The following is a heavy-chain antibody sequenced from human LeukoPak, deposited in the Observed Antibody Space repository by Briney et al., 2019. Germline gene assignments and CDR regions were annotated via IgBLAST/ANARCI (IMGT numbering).Heavy chain of an antibody. CDR2: IKSKTDGGTT. Sequence: NPGGSLRLSCAASGFTFSNAWMSWVRQAPGKGLEWVGRIKSKTDGGTTDYAAPVKGRFTISRDDSKNTLYLQMNSLKTEDTAVYYCTTDRYYYDSSGSYYFDYWGQGTLVTVSS. CDR1: GFTFSNAW. D-gene: IGHD3-22*01. J-gene: IGHJ4*02. V-gene: IGHV3-15*01. CDR3: TTDRYYYDSSGSYYFDY.